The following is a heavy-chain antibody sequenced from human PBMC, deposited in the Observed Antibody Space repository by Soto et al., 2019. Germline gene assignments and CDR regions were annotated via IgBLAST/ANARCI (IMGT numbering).Heavy chain of an antibody. D-gene: IGHD3-3*01. V-gene: IGHV1-2*02. Sequence: QLHLVQSGAVVKKPGASVTVSCSASGYPVTAYYMHWVRQAPGRGLEWMGGINPATGAAKYTQTFRGRVTMTRDTATSTVFMELSGLTSEGTAVFYGARGGGVGVAGSAAFDMWGQGTLVTVSS. CDR3: ARGGGVGVAGSAAFDM. J-gene: IGHJ3*02. CDR1: GYPVTAYY. CDR2: INPATGAA.